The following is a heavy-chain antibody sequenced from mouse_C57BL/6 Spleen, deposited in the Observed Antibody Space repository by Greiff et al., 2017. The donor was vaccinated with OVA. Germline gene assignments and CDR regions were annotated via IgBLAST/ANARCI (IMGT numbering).Heavy chain of an antibody. J-gene: IGHJ1*03. CDR1: GYTFTDYN. D-gene: IGHD1-1*01. Sequence: EVQLQQSGPELVKPGASVKIPCKASGYTFTDYNMDWVKQSHGKSLEWIGDINPNNGGTIYNQKFKGKATLTVDKSSSTAYMELRSLTSEDTAVYYGARLNYYGSSEYFDVWGTGTTVTVSS. CDR3: ARLNYYGSSEYFDV. V-gene: IGHV1-18*01. CDR2: INPNNGGT.